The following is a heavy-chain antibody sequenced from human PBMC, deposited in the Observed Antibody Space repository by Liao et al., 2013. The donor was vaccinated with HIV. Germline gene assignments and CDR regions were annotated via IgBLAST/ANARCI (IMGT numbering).Heavy chain of an antibody. Sequence: QVQLQESGPGLVKPSQTLSLTCTVSGGSISSGSYYWNWIRQPAGKGLEWIGRIYISGTTHYNPSLKSRVTISVDMSKNQLSLKLSSVTAADTAVYYCARDAGDSLSGDAFDIWGQGTMVTVSS. CDR2: IYISGTT. CDR3: ARDAGDSLSGDAFDI. J-gene: IGHJ3*02. V-gene: IGHV4-61*02. CDR1: GGSISSGSYY. D-gene: IGHD7-27*01.